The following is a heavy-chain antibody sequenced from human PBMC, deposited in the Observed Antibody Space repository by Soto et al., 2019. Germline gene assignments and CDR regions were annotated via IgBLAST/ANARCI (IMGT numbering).Heavy chain of an antibody. J-gene: IGHJ5*01. CDR2: IYYNGNI. D-gene: IGHD3-16*01. CDR3: ASGGNWFDS. V-gene: IGHV4-59*01. Sequence: XESLSVPCNVGGGSIRYYCWPWVRQSPEKGLEWIGYIYYNGNINYNPSLKSRVTISIDTSKNQFSLTIKSVTAADTAVYYCASGGNWFDSWGQGVLVTVSS. CDR1: GGSIRYYC.